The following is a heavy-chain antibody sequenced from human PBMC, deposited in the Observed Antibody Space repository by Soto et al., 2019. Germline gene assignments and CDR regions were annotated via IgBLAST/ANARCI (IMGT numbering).Heavy chain of an antibody. CDR1: GGSINSSDYL. V-gene: IGHV4-39*01. Sequence: SETLSLTCTVSGGSINSSDYLWGWIRQPPGKGLEWIGSIYYSGSTYYNPSLESRVTISVDTSKNQFSLKLTSVTAADTAVYYCATAHDSKNYYYYGMDVWGPGTTVTVSS. CDR3: ATAHDSKNYYYYGMDV. CDR2: IYYSGST. D-gene: IGHD2-15*01. J-gene: IGHJ6*02.